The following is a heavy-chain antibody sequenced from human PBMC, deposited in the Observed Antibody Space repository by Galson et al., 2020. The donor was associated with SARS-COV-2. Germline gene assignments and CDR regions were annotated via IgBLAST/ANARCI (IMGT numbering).Heavy chain of an antibody. Sequence: LSLTCVASGFSFSNYGMHWVRQAPGKGLEWVALISYDGSEKYYAESMRGRFTISRDNDRNTLYLQMNSLRGEDTAFYYCVRDGRFSTPYCSGAGCLEYFQQWGQGTLVTVSS. CDR2: ISYDGSEK. D-gene: IGHD2-15*01. CDR3: VRDGRFSTPYCSGAGCLEYFQQ. J-gene: IGHJ1*01. CDR1: GFSFSNYG. V-gene: IGHV3-30*03.